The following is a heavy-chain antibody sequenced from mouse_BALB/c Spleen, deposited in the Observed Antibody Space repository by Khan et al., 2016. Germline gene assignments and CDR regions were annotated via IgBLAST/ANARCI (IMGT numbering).Heavy chain of an antibody. CDR2: INPYNDGT. J-gene: IGHJ2*01. V-gene: IGHV1S136*01. CDR3: ATGWGHYYGSSYFDY. D-gene: IGHD1-1*01. Sequence: VRLQQSGPELVKPGASVKMSCKATGYTFTSYVMHWVKQKPGQGLEWIGYINPYNDGTKYNEKFKGKATLTSDKSSSTAYMELSSLTSEDSAVYYCATGWGHYYGSSYFDYWGQGTTLTVSS. CDR1: GYTFTSYV.